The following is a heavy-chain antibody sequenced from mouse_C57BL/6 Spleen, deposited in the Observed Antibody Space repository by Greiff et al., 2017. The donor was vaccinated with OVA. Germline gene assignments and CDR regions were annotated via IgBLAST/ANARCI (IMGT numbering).Heavy chain of an antibody. D-gene: IGHD2-2*01. Sequence: EVKLMESGGDLVKPGGSLKLSCAASGFIFSSYGMSWVRQTPDKRLEWVATISSGGSYTYYPDSVKGRFTISRDNAKNTLYLQMSSLKSEDTAMYYCARHLSTMVTTPSYYFDYWGQGTTLTVSS. CDR1: GFIFSSYG. CDR2: ISSGGSYT. CDR3: ARHLSTMVTTPSYYFDY. J-gene: IGHJ2*01. V-gene: IGHV5-6*01.